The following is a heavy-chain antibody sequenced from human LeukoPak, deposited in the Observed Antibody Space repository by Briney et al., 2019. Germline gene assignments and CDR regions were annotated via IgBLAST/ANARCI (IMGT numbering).Heavy chain of an antibody. V-gene: IGHV3-11*01. CDR3: ARDQRHCSSTSCFAYYYYYMDV. D-gene: IGHD2-2*01. CDR2: ISSSGSTI. J-gene: IGHJ6*03. Sequence: GGSLRLSCAASGFTFSDYYMSWIRQAPGKGLEWVSYISSSGSTIYYADSVKGRFTISRDNAKNSLYLQMNSLRAEDTAVYYCARDQRHCSSTSCFAYYYYYMDVWGKGTTVTVSS. CDR1: GFTFSDYY.